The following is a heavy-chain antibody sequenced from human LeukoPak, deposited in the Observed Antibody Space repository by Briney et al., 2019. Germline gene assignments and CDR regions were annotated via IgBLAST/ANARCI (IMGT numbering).Heavy chain of an antibody. CDR1: GDSVSSNSAA. CDR3: ARFDYGAPDY. J-gene: IGHJ4*02. CDR2: TYYRSRWYN. V-gene: IGHV6-1*01. D-gene: IGHD3-16*01. Sequence: SQTLSLTCAISGDSVSSNSAAWTWLRQSPSGGLEWLGRTYYRSRWYNEYTASVKSRISINADTSKNQFSLQLKSVTPEDTAVYYCARFDYGAPDYWGQGTLVTVSS.